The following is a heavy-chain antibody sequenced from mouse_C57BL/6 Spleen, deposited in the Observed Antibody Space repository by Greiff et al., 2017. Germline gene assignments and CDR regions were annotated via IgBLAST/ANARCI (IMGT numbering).Heavy chain of an antibody. CDR3: ARVGEYFDY. V-gene: IGHV5-4*03. J-gene: IGHJ2*01. CDR1: GFTFSSYA. CDR2: ISDGGSYT. Sequence: EVKLVESGGGLVKPGGSLKLSCAASGFTFSSYAMSWVRQTPEKRLEWVATISDGGSYTYYPDNVKGRFTISRDNAKNNLYLQMSHLKSEDTAMYYCARVGEYFDYWGQGTTLTVSS. D-gene: IGHD4-1*01.